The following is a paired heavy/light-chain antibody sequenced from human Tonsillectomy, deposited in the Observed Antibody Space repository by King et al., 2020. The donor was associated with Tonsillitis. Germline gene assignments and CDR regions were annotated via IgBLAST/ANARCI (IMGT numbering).Light chain of an antibody. Sequence: EIMLTQSPGTLSLSPGERATLSCRASQSVSSSYLAWYQQKPGQAPRLLIYGASSRATGIPDRFSGSGSGTDFTLTISRLEPEDFAVYYCQQHGSFPPTFGQGTKVEIK. CDR2: GAS. J-gene: IGKJ1*01. V-gene: IGKV3-20*01. CDR1: QSVSSSY. CDR3: QQHGSFPPT.
Heavy chain of an antibody. Sequence: EVQLVESGGGLVKPGGSLRLSCAASGFIFSNAWMHWVRQAPGKGLEWVGRIKNKNDGGTVDYAAPVKGRFSISRDDSKNTLFLQMNSLKTEDTAVYYCTTEADGYCSSISCLYFDYWGQGTLVTVSS. D-gene: IGHD2-2*01. J-gene: IGHJ4*02. CDR1: GFIFSNAW. CDR3: TTEADGYCSSISCLYFDY. V-gene: IGHV3-15*01. CDR2: IKNKNDGGTV.